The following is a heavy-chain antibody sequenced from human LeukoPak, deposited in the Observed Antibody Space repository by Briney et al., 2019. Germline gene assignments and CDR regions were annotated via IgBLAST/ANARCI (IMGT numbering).Heavy chain of an antibody. CDR3: ARAIELPPFPYY. D-gene: IGHD1-7*01. CDR2: IYYSGST. J-gene: IGHJ4*02. Sequence: SETLSLTCAVYGGSFSGYYWSWIRQPPGKGLEWIGSIYYSGSTYYNPSLKSRVTISVDTSKNQFSLKLSSVTAADTAVYYCARAIELPPFPYYWGQGTLVTVSS. V-gene: IGHV4-34*01. CDR1: GGSFSGYY.